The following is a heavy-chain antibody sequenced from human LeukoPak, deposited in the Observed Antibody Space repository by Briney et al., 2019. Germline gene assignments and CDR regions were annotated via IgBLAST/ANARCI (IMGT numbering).Heavy chain of an antibody. D-gene: IGHD3-10*01. CDR3: ARARAYYYGSGSRAFDI. CDR1: GGSFSGFY. CDR2: INHSGST. J-gene: IGHJ3*02. V-gene: IGHV4-34*01. Sequence: SETLSLTCAVYGGSFSGFYWSWIRHVPGKGLEWIGEINHSGSTNYNPSLKSRVTISVDTSKNQFSLKLSSVTAADTSVYYCARARAYYYGSGSRAFDIWGQGTMVTVSS.